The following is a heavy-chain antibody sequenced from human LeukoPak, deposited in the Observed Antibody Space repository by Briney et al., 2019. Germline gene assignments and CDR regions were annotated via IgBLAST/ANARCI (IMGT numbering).Heavy chain of an antibody. CDR3: AREIGYYFDSDDSRLRGRLDV. V-gene: IGHV3-53*01. Sequence: GGSLRLSRAASGFTINTNYMNWVRQAPGRGLEWVSVIYPGGITKYADSVKGRFTVSRDNGKNTVYLQMNNLRAEDTALYYCAREIGYYFDSDDSRLRGRLDVWGKGTTVTVSS. CDR1: GFTINTNY. D-gene: IGHD3-22*01. J-gene: IGHJ6*04. CDR2: IYPGGIT.